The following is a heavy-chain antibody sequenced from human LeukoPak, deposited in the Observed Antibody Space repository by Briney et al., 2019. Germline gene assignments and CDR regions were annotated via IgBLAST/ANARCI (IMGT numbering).Heavy chain of an antibody. CDR3: ARDQGYSYGPFDY. Sequence: SETLSLTCTVSGGSISSGSYYWRWIRQPAGKGLEWIGRIYTSGSTNYNPSLKSRVTISVDTSKNQFSLKLSSVTAADTAVYYCARDQGYSYGPFDYWGQGTLVTVSS. J-gene: IGHJ4*02. CDR2: IYTSGST. D-gene: IGHD5-18*01. V-gene: IGHV4-61*02. CDR1: GGSISSGSYY.